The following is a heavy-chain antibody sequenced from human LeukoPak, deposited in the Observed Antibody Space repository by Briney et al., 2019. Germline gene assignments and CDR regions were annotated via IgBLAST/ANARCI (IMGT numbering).Heavy chain of an antibody. J-gene: IGHJ4*02. CDR2: INWNGGIT. Sequence: GGSLRLSCATSGFTFVDYGLSWVRQAPGKGLEWVSAINWNGGITDYADSVKGRFTISRDNAKNSLYLQMNSLRAEDTAMYYCARDSAGNDYWGQGTLVTVSS. CDR3: ARDSAGNDY. CDR1: GFTFVDYG. V-gene: IGHV3-20*04. D-gene: IGHD6-13*01.